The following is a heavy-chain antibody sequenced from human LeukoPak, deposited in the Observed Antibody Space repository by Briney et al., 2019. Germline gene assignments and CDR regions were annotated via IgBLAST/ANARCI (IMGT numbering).Heavy chain of an antibody. CDR3: ARGLLGGIVVVPAAALDAFDI. V-gene: IGHV4-61*08. CDR2: IYYSGST. J-gene: IGHJ3*02. Sequence: PSETLSLTCTVSGGSISSGDYYWSWIRQPPGKGLEWIGYIYYSGSTNYNPSLKSRVTMSVDTSKNQFSLKLSSVTAADTAVYYCARGLLGGIVVVPAAALDAFDIWGQGTMVTVSS. D-gene: IGHD2-2*01. CDR1: GGSISSGDYY.